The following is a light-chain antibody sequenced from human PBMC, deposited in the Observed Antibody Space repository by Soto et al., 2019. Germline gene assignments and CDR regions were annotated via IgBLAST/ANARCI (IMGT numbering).Light chain of an antibody. J-gene: IGKJ4*01. CDR3: QQYGGSPLVT. CDR2: GAS. CDR1: QSISSGY. V-gene: IGKV3-20*01. Sequence: ETVLTQSPGTLSLSPGERATLSCRASQSISSGYLAWYQQRPGQAPRLLISGASNRATGIPDRFSCSGSGTDFSLTISRLEPEEFAVYYCQQYGGSPLVTFGGGTKVEIK.